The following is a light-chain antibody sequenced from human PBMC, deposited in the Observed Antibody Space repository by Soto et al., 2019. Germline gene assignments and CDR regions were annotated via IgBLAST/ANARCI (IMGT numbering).Light chain of an antibody. Sequence: QSALTQPASVSGFTRKSITISCTGTSSDVGNYNYVSWYQQHPGKAPRLMIYEVNNRPSGVSGRFSGSKSGNTASLTISGLQYEDEADYYCNSYTSSSTVVFGGGTKLTV. CDR1: SSDVGNYNY. CDR3: NSYTSSSTVV. J-gene: IGLJ2*01. V-gene: IGLV2-14*01. CDR2: EVN.